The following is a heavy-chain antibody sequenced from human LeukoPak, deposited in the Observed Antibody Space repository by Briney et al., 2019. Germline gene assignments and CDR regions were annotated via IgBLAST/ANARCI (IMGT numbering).Heavy chain of an antibody. V-gene: IGHV4-38-2*02. D-gene: IGHD2-2*01. CDR2: IYHSGST. CDR3: ARIVVRYYMDD. J-gene: IGHJ6*03. Sequence: PSETLSLTCTVSGYSISCGYYCGWIRQPPGKGLEWIGSIYHSGSTYYNASLKSRVTISVDTSKRHFSLKLSSVTAADTAVYYCARIVVRYYMDDWGKGTTVTVSS. CDR1: GYSISCGYY.